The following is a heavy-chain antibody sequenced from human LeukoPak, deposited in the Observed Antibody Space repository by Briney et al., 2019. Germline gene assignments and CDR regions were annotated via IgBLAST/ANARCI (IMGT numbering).Heavy chain of an antibody. V-gene: IGHV4-39*01. CDR1: GDSIRTTSYY. CDR2: VLYTGTT. J-gene: IGHJ4*02. D-gene: IGHD3-10*01. Sequence: SETLSLTCSVSGDSIRTTSYYWDWIRQAPGKGLEWIGTVLYTGTTYYSPSLKSRITISVDTSKNQFSLKLSSVTAADTAVYYCARQVLLSFDKWGQGAPVTVSS. CDR3: ARQVLLSFDK.